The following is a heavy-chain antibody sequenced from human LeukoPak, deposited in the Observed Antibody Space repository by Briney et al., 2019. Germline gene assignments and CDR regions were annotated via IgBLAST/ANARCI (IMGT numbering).Heavy chain of an antibody. CDR2: INHSGST. D-gene: IGHD5-18*01. CDR1: GGSFSGYY. Sequence: PSETLSLTCAVYGGSFSGYYWSWIRQPPGKGLEWIGEINHSGSTNYNPSLKSRVTISVDTSKNQFSLKLSSVTAADTAVYYCARRDVDTAMDAFDIWGQGTMVTVSS. J-gene: IGHJ3*02. CDR3: ARRDVDTAMDAFDI. V-gene: IGHV4-34*01.